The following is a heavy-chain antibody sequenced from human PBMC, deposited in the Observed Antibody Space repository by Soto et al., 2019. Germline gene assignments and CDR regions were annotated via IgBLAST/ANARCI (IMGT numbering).Heavy chain of an antibody. J-gene: IGHJ6*02. CDR2: IIPIFGTA. V-gene: IGHV1-69*01. CDR3: ARAPITMVKTGNYGMDV. D-gene: IGHD3-10*01. Sequence: QVQLVRSGAEVKKPGSSVKVSCKASGGTFSSYAISWVRQAPGQGLEWMGGIIPIFGTANYAQKFQGRVTITADESTSTAYMELSSLRSEDTAVYYCARAPITMVKTGNYGMDVWGQGTTVTVSS. CDR1: GGTFSSYA.